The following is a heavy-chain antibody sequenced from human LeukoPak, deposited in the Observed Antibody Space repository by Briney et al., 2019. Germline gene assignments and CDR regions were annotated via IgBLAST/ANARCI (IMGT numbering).Heavy chain of an antibody. Sequence: PSETLSLTCGVSGVSFDDYYWSWVRQTPGKELEWLGEINHSGYTNDSPSLKSRVTLSIDTSRKQFSLNLRSVTVADAGIYYCTRMTTGHDYWGQGTLVTVSS. V-gene: IGHV4-34*01. CDR1: GVSFDDYY. CDR2: INHSGYT. CDR3: TRMTTGHDY. J-gene: IGHJ4*02. D-gene: IGHD4-17*01.